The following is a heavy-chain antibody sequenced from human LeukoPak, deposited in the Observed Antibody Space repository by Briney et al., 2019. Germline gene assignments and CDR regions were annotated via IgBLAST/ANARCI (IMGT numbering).Heavy chain of an antibody. D-gene: IGHD2-8*01. CDR1: GFTFSSYS. CDR2: ISSSSSYI. CDR3: ARDVGVTALFYYGMDV. J-gene: IGHJ6*02. V-gene: IGHV3-21*01. Sequence: GGSLRLSCAASGFTFSSYSMNWVRQAPGKGLEWVSSISSSSSYIYYADSVKGRFTISRHNAKNSLYLQMNSLRAEDTAVYYCARDVGVTALFYYGMDVWGQGTTVTVSS.